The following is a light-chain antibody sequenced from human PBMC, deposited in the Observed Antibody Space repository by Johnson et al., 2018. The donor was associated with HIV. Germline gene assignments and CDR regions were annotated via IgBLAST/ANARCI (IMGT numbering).Light chain of an antibody. CDR1: SSNIGNNY. J-gene: IGLJ1*01. Sequence: QSVLTQPPSVSAAPGQKVTISCSGSSSNIGNNYVSWYQQLPGTAPKLLICENNKRPSGIPDRFSGSQSGTSATLGIPGLQPGDEADYYCGTWDISLSVGYVFGTGTKVTVL. V-gene: IGLV1-51*02. CDR3: GTWDISLSVGYV. CDR2: ENN.